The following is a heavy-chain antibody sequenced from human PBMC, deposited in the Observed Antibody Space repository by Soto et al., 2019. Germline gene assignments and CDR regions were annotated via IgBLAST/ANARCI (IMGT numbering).Heavy chain of an antibody. CDR2: ISYDGSNK. Sequence: GGSLRLSCAASGFTFSSYGMHWVRQAPGKGLEWVAVISYDGSNKYYADSVKGRFTISRDNSKNTLYLQMNSLRAEDTAVYYCAKAPGIAACGDFDPWGQGTLVTVSS. CDR1: GFTFSSYG. V-gene: IGHV3-30*18. J-gene: IGHJ5*02. D-gene: IGHD6-13*01. CDR3: AKAPGIAACGDFDP.